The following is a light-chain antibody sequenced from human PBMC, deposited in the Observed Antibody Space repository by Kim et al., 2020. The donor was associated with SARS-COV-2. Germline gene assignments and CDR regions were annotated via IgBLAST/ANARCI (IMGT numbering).Light chain of an antibody. J-gene: IGKJ2*01. CDR1: QSVADNH. CDR2: GTS. V-gene: IGKV3-20*01. Sequence: LSPGERVILSCRASQSVADNHLAWFQKEPGEAPRLLIYGTSSRATGIPDRFSGSGSGTDFTLTISRLEPEDSAVYYCQQYDRPPYTFGQGTKLEIK. CDR3: QQYDRPPYT.